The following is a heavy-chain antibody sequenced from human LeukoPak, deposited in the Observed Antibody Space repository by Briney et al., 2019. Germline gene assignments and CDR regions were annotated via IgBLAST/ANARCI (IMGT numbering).Heavy chain of an antibody. V-gene: IGHV3-23*01. D-gene: IGHD3-22*01. CDR2: ISGSGGST. CDR3: AKPPDYYDSSPFDY. J-gene: IGHJ4*02. CDR1: GFTFSSYG. Sequence: GGSLRLSCAASGFTFSSYGMSWVRQAPGKGLEWVSAISGSGGSTYYADSVKGRFTISRDNSKNTLYLQMNSLRAEDTAVYYCAKPPDYYDSSPFDYWGQGTLVTVSS.